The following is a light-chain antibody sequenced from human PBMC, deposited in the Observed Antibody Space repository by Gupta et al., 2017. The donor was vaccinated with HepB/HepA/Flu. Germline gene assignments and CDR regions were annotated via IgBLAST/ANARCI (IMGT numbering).Light chain of an antibody. CDR1: QSVSSSY. V-gene: IGKV3-20*01. Sequence: EIVLKQSTGSLSLSPGERASLTCRASQSVSSSYLAWYQQKPGQSPRLLIYGASSRATGIPDRFSGSGAGTDFTLTISRLGPEDFAVYYCQQYGSSPISFGQGTKLEIK. CDR2: GAS. J-gene: IGKJ2*03. CDR3: QQYGSSPIS.